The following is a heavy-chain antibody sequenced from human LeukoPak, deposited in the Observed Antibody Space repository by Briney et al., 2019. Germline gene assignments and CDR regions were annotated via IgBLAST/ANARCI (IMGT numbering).Heavy chain of an antibody. CDR2: INPNSGGT. V-gene: IGHV1-2*06. CDR3: ARVTGTTPPAYYYYGMDV. Sequence: ASVKVSCKASGYTFTGYYMHWVRQAPGQGLEWMGRINPNSGGTNYAQKFQGRVIMTRDTSISTAYMELSRLRSDDTAVYYCARVTGTTPPAYYYYGMDVWGQGTTVTVSS. D-gene: IGHD1-7*01. CDR1: GYTFTGYY. J-gene: IGHJ6*02.